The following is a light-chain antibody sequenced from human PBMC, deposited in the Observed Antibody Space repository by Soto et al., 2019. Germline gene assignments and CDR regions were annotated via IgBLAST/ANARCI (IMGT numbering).Light chain of an antibody. CDR2: DAS. J-gene: IGKJ5*01. Sequence: DIQMTQSPSTLSASVGDRVTITCRASQSLNSLLAWYQQKPGRAPKLLIYDASTLESGVPSRFSGSGSGTEFTLTISRLEPEDFAMYYCQQYHWAPDTFGQGTRLEN. CDR1: QSLNSL. V-gene: IGKV1-5*01. CDR3: QQYHWAPDT.